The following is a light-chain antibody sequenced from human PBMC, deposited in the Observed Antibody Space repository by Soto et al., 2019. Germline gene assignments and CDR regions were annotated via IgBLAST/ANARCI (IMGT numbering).Light chain of an antibody. CDR2: LDS. CDR3: MQSLQTPIT. CDR1: RRLLQSNGYNY. J-gene: IGKJ2*01. V-gene: IGKV2-28*01. Sequence: DIVLTQSPLTLPVSLGEPASISCRASRRLLQSNGYNYLDWFLQKPGQSPQLLVYLDSNRASGVPGRFSGSGSGTDFILKISRVEAEDVGVYYCMQSLQTPITFGQGTRLEI.